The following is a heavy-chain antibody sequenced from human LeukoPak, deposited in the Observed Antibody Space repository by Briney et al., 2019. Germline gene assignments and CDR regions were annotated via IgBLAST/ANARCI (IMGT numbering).Heavy chain of an antibody. Sequence: SETLSLTCTVSGGSLRGDSINQYYWSWIRQPPGKGLEWIGEINHSGSTNYNPSLKSRVIISVDTSKNQFSLKLSSVTAADTAVYYCARAPQYYGSGSRTDNWFDPWGQGTLVTVSS. CDR3: ARAPQYYGSGSRTDNWFDP. CDR1: GGSLRGDSINQYY. D-gene: IGHD3-10*01. J-gene: IGHJ5*02. CDR2: INHSGST. V-gene: IGHV4-34*01.